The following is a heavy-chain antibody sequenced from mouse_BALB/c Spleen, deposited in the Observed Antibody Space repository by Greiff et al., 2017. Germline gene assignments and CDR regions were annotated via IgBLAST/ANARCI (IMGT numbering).Heavy chain of an antibody. CDR3: AREEGDYDGYAMDY. CDR2: IHYSGST. V-gene: IGHV3-1*02. Sequence: EVKLVESGPDLVKPSQSLSLTCTVTGYSITSGYSWPWIRQFPGNKLEWMGYIHYSGSTNYNPSLKSRISITRDTSKNQFFLQLNSVTTEDTATYYCAREEGDYDGYAMDYWGQGTSVTVSS. CDR1: GYSITSGYS. D-gene: IGHD2-4*01. J-gene: IGHJ4*01.